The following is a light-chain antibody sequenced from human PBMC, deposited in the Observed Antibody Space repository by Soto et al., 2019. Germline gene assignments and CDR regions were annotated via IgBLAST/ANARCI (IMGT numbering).Light chain of an antibody. CDR3: QQYSTFWT. V-gene: IGKV1-5*03. J-gene: IGKJ1*01. CDR2: ETS. CDR1: RSLTRW. Sequence: DIQMSQSPSTLSASVGDRVTITCRASRSLTRWLAWYQQKPGRAPKLLIYETSILQSVVPSRFSGSGSGTDFTLTISGVQPDDIATYYCQQYSTFWTFGQGTRVEVK.